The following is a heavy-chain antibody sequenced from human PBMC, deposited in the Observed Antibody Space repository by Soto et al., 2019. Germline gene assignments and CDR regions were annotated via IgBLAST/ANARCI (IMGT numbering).Heavy chain of an antibody. V-gene: IGHV3-11*01. Sequence: GGSLRLSCAASGFTFSDYYMSWIRQAPGKGLEWVSYISSSGSTIYYADSVKSRFTISRDNAKNSLYLQMNSLRAEDTAVYYCADLAATPLNAFDIWGQGTMVTVSS. CDR3: ADLAATPLNAFDI. CDR2: ISSSGSTI. D-gene: IGHD2-15*01. J-gene: IGHJ3*02. CDR1: GFTFSDYY.